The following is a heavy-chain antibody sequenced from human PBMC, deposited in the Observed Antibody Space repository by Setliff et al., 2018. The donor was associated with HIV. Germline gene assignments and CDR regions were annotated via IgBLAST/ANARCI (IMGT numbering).Heavy chain of an antibody. J-gene: IGHJ4*02. Sequence: SETLSLTCAVYGGPLSGHYWSWISQPPGQGLEWIGETSHSGKTNYNPSLKSRVTISVDTSKNQFSLKLTSVTAADTAVYYCVTSSSWSSRLNFWGPGMLVTVSS. D-gene: IGHD2-2*01. V-gene: IGHV4-34*01. CDR3: VTSSSWSSRLNF. CDR2: TSHSGKT. CDR1: GGPLSGHY.